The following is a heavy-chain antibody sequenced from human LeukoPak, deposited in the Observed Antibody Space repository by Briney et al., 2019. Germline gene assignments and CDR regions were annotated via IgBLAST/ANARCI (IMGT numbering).Heavy chain of an antibody. CDR1: GFTVTSNY. J-gene: IGHJ4*02. Sequence: GGSLRLSCAASGFTVTSNYMTWVRQAPGKGLEWVAIIYSGGYTDYADSVKGRFTISRDNSKNTLYLQMNSLRAEDTAVYYCARRLEYSGSKGVFDYWGQGTLVTVFS. V-gene: IGHV3-66*01. CDR2: IYSGGYT. CDR3: ARRLEYSGSKGVFDY. D-gene: IGHD1-26*01.